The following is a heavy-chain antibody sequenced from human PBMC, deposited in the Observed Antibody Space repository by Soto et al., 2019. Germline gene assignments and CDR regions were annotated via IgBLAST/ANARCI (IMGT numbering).Heavy chain of an antibody. J-gene: IGHJ4*02. CDR1: GVSISSYF. V-gene: IGHV4-59*08. Sequence: SETLSLTCTVPGVSISSYFWSWIRQPPGKGLEWIGYIYDSESASYNPSLKSRVTMSLDTSNNQFSLKLTSVTAADTAVYYCARTNRGQGFDFWGQGTLVTVSS. D-gene: IGHD3-16*02. CDR2: IYDSESA. CDR3: ARTNRGQGFDF.